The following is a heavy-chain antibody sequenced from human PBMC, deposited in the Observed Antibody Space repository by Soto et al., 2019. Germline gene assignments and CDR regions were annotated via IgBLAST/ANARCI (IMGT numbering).Heavy chain of an antibody. V-gene: IGHV4-31*03. Sequence: LSLTCTVSGGSISSGGYYWSWIRQHPGKGLEWIGYIYYSGSTYYNPSLKSRVTISVDTSKNQFSLKLSSVTAADTAVYYCARGLYSSSSSGMDVWGQGTTVTVSS. D-gene: IGHD6-6*01. CDR2: IYYSGST. CDR3: ARGLYSSSSSGMDV. CDR1: GGSISSGGYY. J-gene: IGHJ6*02.